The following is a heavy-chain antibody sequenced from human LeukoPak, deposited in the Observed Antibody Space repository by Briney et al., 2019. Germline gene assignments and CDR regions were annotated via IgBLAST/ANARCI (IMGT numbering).Heavy chain of an antibody. CDR1: GFTFSSYA. CDR3: AKDPRPVVVVAASWFDP. D-gene: IGHD2-15*01. Sequence: GGSLRLSCAASGFTFSSYAMSWVRQAPGKGLEWVSAISGSGGSTYYADSVKGRFTISRDSSKNTLYLQMNSLRAEDTAVYYCAKDPRPVVVVAASWFDPWGQGTLVTVSS. V-gene: IGHV3-23*01. CDR2: ISGSGGST. J-gene: IGHJ5*02.